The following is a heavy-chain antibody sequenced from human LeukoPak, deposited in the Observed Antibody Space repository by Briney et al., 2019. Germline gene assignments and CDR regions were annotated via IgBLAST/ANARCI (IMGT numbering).Heavy chain of an antibody. D-gene: IGHD3-22*01. CDR2: ISSSGSTI. CDR3: AKGMNYYDSSGPN. V-gene: IGHV3-48*03. Sequence: GGSLRLSCAASGFTFSSYEMNWVRQAPGKGLEWVSYISSSGSTIYYADSVKGRFTISRDNSKNTLYLQMNSLRAEDTAVYYCAKGMNYYDSSGPNWGQGTMVTVSS. J-gene: IGHJ3*01. CDR1: GFTFSSYE.